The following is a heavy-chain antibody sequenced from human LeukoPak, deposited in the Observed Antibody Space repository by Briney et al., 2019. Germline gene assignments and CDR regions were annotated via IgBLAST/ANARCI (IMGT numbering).Heavy chain of an antibody. D-gene: IGHD2-21*01. V-gene: IGHV3-30*04. CDR1: GFTFGDYA. CDR3: AKAPGWGGLGFDY. Sequence: GGSLRLSCTASGFTFGDYAMSWIRQAPGKGLEWVAVISYDGSNKYYADSVKGRFTISRDNSKNTLYLQMNSLRAEDTAVYYCAKAPGWGGLGFDYWGQGTLVTVSS. J-gene: IGHJ4*02. CDR2: ISYDGSNK.